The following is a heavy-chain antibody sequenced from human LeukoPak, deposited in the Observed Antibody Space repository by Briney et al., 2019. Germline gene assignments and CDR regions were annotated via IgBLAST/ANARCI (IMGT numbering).Heavy chain of an antibody. CDR2: IYHSGST. Sequence: SETLSLTCAVSGGSISSGGYSWSWLRQPPGKGLEWIGYIYHSGSTYYNPSLKSRVTISVDRSKNQFSLKLSSVTAADTAVYYCASLTVTYASWGQGTLVTVSS. CDR3: ASLTVTYAS. D-gene: IGHD4-17*01. V-gene: IGHV4-30-2*01. CDR1: GGSISSGGYS. J-gene: IGHJ5*02.